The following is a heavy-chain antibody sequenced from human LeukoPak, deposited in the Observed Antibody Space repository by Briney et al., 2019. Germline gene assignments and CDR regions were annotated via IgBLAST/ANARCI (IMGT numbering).Heavy chain of an antibody. CDR1: GGTFSSYA. CDR3: ARDGGPLGYCSSTSCYNYWFDP. CDR2: IIPIFGTA. J-gene: IGHJ5*02. Sequence: ASVKVSCKASGGTFSSYAISWVRQAPGQGLEWMGGIIPIFGTANYAQKFQGRVTITADEYTSTAYMELSGLRSEDTAVYYCARDGGPLGYCSSTSCYNYWFDPWGQGTLVTVSS. V-gene: IGHV1-69*13. D-gene: IGHD2-2*02.